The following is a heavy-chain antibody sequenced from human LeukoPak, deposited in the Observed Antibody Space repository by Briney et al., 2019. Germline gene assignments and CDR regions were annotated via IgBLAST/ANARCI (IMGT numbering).Heavy chain of an antibody. J-gene: IGHJ4*02. V-gene: IGHV3-74*01. D-gene: IGHD1-26*01. Sequence: GGSLRLSCAASGFTFSSNWMHWVRQAPGKGLVWVSRIDEDGSTTNYADSVKGRFTISRDNAKNTLYLQMNSLRAEDTAVYYCVRDLGGRSGHWGQGTLVTVSS. CDR2: IDEDGSTT. CDR1: GFTFSSNW. CDR3: VRDLGGRSGH.